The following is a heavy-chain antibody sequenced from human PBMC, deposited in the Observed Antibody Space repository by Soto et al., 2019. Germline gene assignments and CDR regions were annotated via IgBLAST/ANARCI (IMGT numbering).Heavy chain of an antibody. CDR3: ARNSPHHYDFWSGYYQFDY. V-gene: IGHV4-59*01. Sequence: SETLSLTCTVSGGSISSFYWSWIRQPPGKGLEWIGYIYDSGSTNYNPSLKSRVTISVDTSKNQFSLKLSSVTAADTAVYYCARNSPHHYDFWSGYYQFDYWGQGTLVTV. J-gene: IGHJ4*02. CDR1: GGSISSFY. D-gene: IGHD3-3*01. CDR2: IYDSGST.